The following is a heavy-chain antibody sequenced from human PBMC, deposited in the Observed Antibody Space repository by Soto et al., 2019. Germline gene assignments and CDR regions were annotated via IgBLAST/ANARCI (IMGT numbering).Heavy chain of an antibody. D-gene: IGHD5-18*01. J-gene: IGHJ4*02. Sequence: GRSLRLSCAASGFTFSSCGMHWVRQAPGKGLEWVAVISYDGSNKYYADSVKGRFTISRDNSKNTLYLQMNSLRAEDTAVYYCAKGSTAMTYFDYWGQGT. CDR2: ISYDGSNK. V-gene: IGHV3-30*18. CDR3: AKGSTAMTYFDY. CDR1: GFTFSSCG.